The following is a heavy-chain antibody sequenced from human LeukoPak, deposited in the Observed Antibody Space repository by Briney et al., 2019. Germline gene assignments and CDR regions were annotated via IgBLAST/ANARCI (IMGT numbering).Heavy chain of an antibody. CDR2: INHSGST. Sequence: SETLSLTCAVYGGSFSGYYWSWIRQPPGKGLEWIGEINHSGSTNYNPSLKSRVTISVDTSKNQFSLKLSSVTAADTAVYYCASLQSRGYSGYDCRYWGQGTLVTVSS. J-gene: IGHJ4*02. D-gene: IGHD5-12*01. V-gene: IGHV4-34*01. CDR3: ASLQSRGYSGYDCRY. CDR1: GGSFSGYY.